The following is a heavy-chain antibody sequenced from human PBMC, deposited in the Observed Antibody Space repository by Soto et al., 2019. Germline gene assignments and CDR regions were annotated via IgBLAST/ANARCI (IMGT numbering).Heavy chain of an antibody. Sequence: QVQLQESGPGLVKPSETLSLSCTVSGGSISSYYWSWFRQSPGERMEWIGYVHHSGGSSYNPSLQSRVAIPLDTSKGQFSLKVTSVTATDTAVYYCARQRFGRLHGLVDVWGQGTTVTVSS. V-gene: IGHV4-59*08. D-gene: IGHD3-10*01. CDR2: VHHSGGS. CDR1: GGSISSYY. CDR3: ARQRFGRLHGLVDV. J-gene: IGHJ6*02.